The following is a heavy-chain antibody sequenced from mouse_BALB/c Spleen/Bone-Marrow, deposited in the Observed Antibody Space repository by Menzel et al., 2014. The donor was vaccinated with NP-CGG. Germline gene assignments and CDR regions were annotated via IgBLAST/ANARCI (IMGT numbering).Heavy chain of an antibody. CDR2: IHLSDSES. CDR1: GYSFXSYW. CDR3: TRYDLTTRAFAY. J-gene: IGHJ3*01. V-gene: IGHV1-61*01. D-gene: IGHD3-3*01. Sequence: QVQLQQSGAELVRPGASVKLSCKASGYSFXSYWLNWVKQRPGQGLEWISMIHLSDSESRLNQKFKDKATLTVDKSSSTAYMRLSSPTSEDSAVYYCTRYDLTTRAFAYWGQGTLVTVSA.